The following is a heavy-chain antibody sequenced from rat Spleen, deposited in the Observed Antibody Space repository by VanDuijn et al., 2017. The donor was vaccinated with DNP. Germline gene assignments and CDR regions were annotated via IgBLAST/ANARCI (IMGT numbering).Heavy chain of an antibody. CDR3: AIRDGYYRGDGPFAY. D-gene: IGHD1-1*01. CDR1: GVIISKFG. V-gene: IGHV5S13*01. J-gene: IGHJ3*01. Sequence: EVPMVESGGGLVQPGRSLKLSCAASGVIISKFGMAWVRQAPTKGLEWVASINTGGGDTYYRDSVKGRFTISRNNAKNTQYLQIDSLRSEDTATYYCAIRDGYYRGDGPFAYWGQGTLVTVSS. CDR2: INTGGGDT.